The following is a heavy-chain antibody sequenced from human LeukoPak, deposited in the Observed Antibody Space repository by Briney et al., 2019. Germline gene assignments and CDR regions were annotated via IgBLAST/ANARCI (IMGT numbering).Heavy chain of an antibody. Sequence: GGSLRLSCAASGLTFSSYAMHWVRQAPGKGLVWVAVISYDGSNKYYADSVKGRFTISRDNSRNTLYLQMNSLRAEDTAVYYCARDTDSSSAYYFEYWGQGTLVTVSS. V-gene: IGHV3-30-3*01. CDR2: ISYDGSNK. D-gene: IGHD6-6*01. J-gene: IGHJ4*02. CDR1: GLTFSSYA. CDR3: ARDTDSSSAYYFEY.